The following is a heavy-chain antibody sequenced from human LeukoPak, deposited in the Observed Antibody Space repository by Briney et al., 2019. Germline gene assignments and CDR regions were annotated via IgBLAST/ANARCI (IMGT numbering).Heavy chain of an antibody. V-gene: IGHV4-34*01. CDR1: GGSFNGYY. CDR2: INHSGTT. J-gene: IGHJ6*03. CDR3: ARVVGYCYYMDG. Sequence: SETLSLTCAVYGGSFNGYYWSWIRQPPGKGLEWIGEINHSGTTNHNPSLKSRVTISVDTSKNQFSLKLSSVTAADTAMYYCARVVGYCYYMDGWGKGTTVTVSS. D-gene: IGHD1-26*01.